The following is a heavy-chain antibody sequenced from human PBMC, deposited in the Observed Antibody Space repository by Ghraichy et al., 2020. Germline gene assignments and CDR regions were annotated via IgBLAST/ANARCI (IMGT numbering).Heavy chain of an antibody. V-gene: IGHV3-30*04. J-gene: IGHJ4*02. CDR3: ARGLSRNSWSFGY. CDR2: ISSDGSSK. CDR1: GFSFNNYA. D-gene: IGHD2-2*01. Sequence: GGSLRLSCAASGFSFNNYAMHWVRQPPGKGLEWVALISSDGSSKYDADPVKGRFTISRDNSTNTIYLQMNSLRVEDTAIYYCARGLSRNSWSFGYWGQGILVTVPS.